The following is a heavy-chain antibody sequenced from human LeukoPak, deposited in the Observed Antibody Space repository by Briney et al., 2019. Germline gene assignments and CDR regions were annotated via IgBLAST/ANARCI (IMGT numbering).Heavy chain of an antibody. CDR1: GYSFTSYG. J-gene: IGHJ6*02. CDR2: ISAYNGNT. Sequence: GASVKVSCTASGYSFTSYGISWVRQAPGQGLEWMGWISAYNGNTNYAQRLQGRVTMTRNTSISTAYMELSSLRSEDTAVYYCARGYDFWSGCYTSDDYYGMDVWGQGTTVTVSS. V-gene: IGHV1-18*01. D-gene: IGHD3-3*01. CDR3: ARGYDFWSGCYTSDDYYGMDV.